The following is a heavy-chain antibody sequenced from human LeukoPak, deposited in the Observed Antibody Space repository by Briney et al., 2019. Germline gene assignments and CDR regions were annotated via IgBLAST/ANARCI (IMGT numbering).Heavy chain of an antibody. CDR2: VHYSGTT. CDR1: GGTISGYY. Sequence: ASETLSPTCTVSGGTISGYYWSWIRQPPGQGLEWIGNVHYSGTTNYSPSLKSRVTISVDSSKKQFSLKLTSVTAADTAVYYCARGGRSGSYTYYFDYWGLGSLVTVSS. D-gene: IGHD1-26*01. V-gene: IGHV4-59*01. CDR3: ARGGRSGSYTYYFDY. J-gene: IGHJ4*02.